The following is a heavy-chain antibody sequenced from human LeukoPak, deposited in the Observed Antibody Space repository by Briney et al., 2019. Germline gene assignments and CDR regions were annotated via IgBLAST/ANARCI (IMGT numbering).Heavy chain of an antibody. V-gene: IGHV4-59*01. CDR3: ARMSYEYVWGGFDY. J-gene: IGHJ4*02. Sequence: SETLSLTCTVSGGSISSYYWSWIRQPPGKGLEWIGYIYDTGSTNYNPSLKSQVTVSVDTSKNQFSLKLSSVTAADTAVYYCARMSYEYVWGGFDYWGQGTLVTVSP. CDR1: GGSISSYY. CDR2: IYDTGST. D-gene: IGHD3-16*01.